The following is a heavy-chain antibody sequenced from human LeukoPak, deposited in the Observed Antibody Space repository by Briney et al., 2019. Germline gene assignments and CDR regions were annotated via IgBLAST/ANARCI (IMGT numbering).Heavy chain of an antibody. V-gene: IGHV3-30*18. CDR1: GFTFSSYS. Sequence: GGSLRLSCAASGFTFSSYSMNWVRQGPGKGLEWVAVISYDGSNKYYADSVKGRFTISRDNSKNTLYLQMNSLRAEDTVVYYCAKQCGGSDWFDAFDIWGQGTVVTVSS. CDR3: AKQCGGSDWFDAFDI. J-gene: IGHJ3*02. D-gene: IGHD6-19*01. CDR2: ISYDGSNK.